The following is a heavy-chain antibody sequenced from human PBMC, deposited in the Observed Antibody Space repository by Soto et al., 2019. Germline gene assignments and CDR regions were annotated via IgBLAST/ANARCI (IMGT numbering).Heavy chain of an antibody. Sequence: GGSLRLSCAASGFTFSSYAMSWVRQAPGKGLEWVSAISGSGGSTYYADSVKGRFTISRDNSKNTLYLQMNSLRAEDTAVYYCAKEEGSYYDILTGYFYYWGQGTLVTVSS. CDR3: AKEEGSYYDILTGYFYY. V-gene: IGHV3-23*01. CDR2: ISGSGGST. D-gene: IGHD3-9*01. CDR1: GFTFSSYA. J-gene: IGHJ4*02.